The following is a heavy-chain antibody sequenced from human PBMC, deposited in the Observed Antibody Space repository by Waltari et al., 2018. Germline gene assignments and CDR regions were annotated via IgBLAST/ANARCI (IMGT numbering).Heavy chain of an antibody. CDR3: ARNHGYSSGTPSY. Sequence: QLQLQESGPGLVKPSETLSLTCTVSGGSISSSSYYWGWIRQPPGKGLEWIGSIYYSGSTYYNPSLKRRVTISVDTSKNQFSLKLSSVTAADTAVYYCARNHGYSSGTPSYWGQGTLVTVSS. D-gene: IGHD6-19*01. CDR2: IYYSGST. CDR1: GGSISSSSYY. V-gene: IGHV4-39*07. J-gene: IGHJ4*02.